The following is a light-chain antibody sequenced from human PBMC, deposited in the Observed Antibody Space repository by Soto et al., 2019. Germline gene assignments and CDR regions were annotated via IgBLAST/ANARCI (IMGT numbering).Light chain of an antibody. V-gene: IGKV4-1*01. CDR2: WAS. CDR1: QSVLYSSNNKNY. J-gene: IGKJ1*01. Sequence: DIVMTQSPDSLAVSLGERATINCKSSQSVLYSSNNKNYLTWYQQKPGQPPKLLIYWASTRESGVPDRFSGSGSGTDFPLTNSSLQAEDVAVYYCQQYYSSPWTFGQGTKVEIK. CDR3: QQYYSSPWT.